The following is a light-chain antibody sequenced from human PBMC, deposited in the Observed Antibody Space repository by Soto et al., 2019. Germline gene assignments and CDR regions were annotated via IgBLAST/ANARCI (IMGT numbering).Light chain of an antibody. CDR3: SSHASNRDVL. CDR1: SSDVGGSDL. J-gene: IGLJ2*01. Sequence: QSALTQPASVSGSPGQSITISCTGSSSDVGGSDLVSWYQRHPGTAPKLLIYDVSRRPSGVSYRFSGSKSGNTASLTISGLQTQDEAEYFCSSHASNRDVLFGGGTKLTVL. V-gene: IGLV2-14*01. CDR2: DVS.